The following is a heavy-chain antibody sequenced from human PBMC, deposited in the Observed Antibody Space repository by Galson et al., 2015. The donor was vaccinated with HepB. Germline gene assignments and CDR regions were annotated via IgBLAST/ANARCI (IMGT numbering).Heavy chain of an antibody. D-gene: IGHD2-2*02. CDR3: AREGSPSSYQLLYRGLFDY. J-gene: IGHJ4*02. CDR1: GGSISSSSYY. CDR2: IYYSGST. Sequence: ETLSLTCTVSGGSISSSSYYWGWIRQPPGKGLEWIGSIYYSGSTYYNPSLKSRVTISVDTSKNQFSLKLSSVTAADTAVYYCAREGSPSSYQLLYRGLFDYWGQGTLVTVSS. V-gene: IGHV4-39*02.